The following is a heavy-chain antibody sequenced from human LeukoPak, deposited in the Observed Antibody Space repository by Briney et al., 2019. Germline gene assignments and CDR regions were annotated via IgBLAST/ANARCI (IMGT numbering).Heavy chain of an antibody. J-gene: IGHJ6*02. V-gene: IGHV3-53*01. Sequence: PGGSLRLSCAVSGFILSSNYMSWVRQAPGKGLESVSVISGGGTTYYSDSAKGRFTMSRDNSKNTLYLHMNSLRADDTAVYFCARRGSNREDCSSTDCYGYGMDVWGQGTTVTVSS. CDR1: GFILSSNY. CDR3: ARRGSNREDCSSTDCYGYGMDV. CDR2: ISGGGTT. D-gene: IGHD2-2*01.